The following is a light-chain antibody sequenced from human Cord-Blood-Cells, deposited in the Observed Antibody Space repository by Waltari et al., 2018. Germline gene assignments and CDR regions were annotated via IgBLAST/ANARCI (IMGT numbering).Light chain of an antibody. V-gene: IGLV2-23*01. CDR1: SRDVGSYNL. CDR3: CSYAGSNWV. Sequence: QSALTQPASVSGSPGQSITIPCTGTSRDVGSYNLFSWYQQHPGKAPKLMIYEGSKRPSGVSNRFSGSKSGNTASLTISGLQAEDEADYYCCSYAGSNWVFGGGTKLTVL. J-gene: IGLJ3*02. CDR2: EGS.